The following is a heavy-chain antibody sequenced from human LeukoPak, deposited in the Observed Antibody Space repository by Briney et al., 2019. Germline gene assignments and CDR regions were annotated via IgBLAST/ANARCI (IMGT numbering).Heavy chain of an antibody. CDR1: GGSISSYY. V-gene: IGHV4-59*08. J-gene: IGHJ4*02. CDR3: ARQRLLWFGELSDYFDY. Sequence: SETLSLTCTVSGGSISSYYWSCIRQPPGKGLEWIVYIYYSGSTNYNPSLKSRVTISVDTSKNQFSLKLSSVTAADTAVYYCARQRLLWFGELSDYFDYWGQGTLVTVSS. CDR2: IYYSGST. D-gene: IGHD3-10*01.